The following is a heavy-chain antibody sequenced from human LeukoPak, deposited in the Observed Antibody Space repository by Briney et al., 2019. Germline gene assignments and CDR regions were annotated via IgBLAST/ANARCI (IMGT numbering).Heavy chain of an antibody. CDR2: INAGNGNT. CDR3: ASTYGSGSYPLHYYYGMDV. Sequence: GASVKVSCKASGYTFTSYAMHWVRQAPGQRLEWMGWINAGNGNTKYSQKFQGRVTITRDTSASTAYVELSSLRSEDTAVYYCASTYGSGSYPLHYYYGMDVWGQGTTVTVSS. CDR1: GYTFTSYA. J-gene: IGHJ6*02. D-gene: IGHD3-10*01. V-gene: IGHV1-3*01.